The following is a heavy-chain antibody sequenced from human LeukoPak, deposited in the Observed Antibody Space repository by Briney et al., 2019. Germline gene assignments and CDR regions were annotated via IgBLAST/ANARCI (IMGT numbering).Heavy chain of an antibody. CDR1: GGSISSYY. Sequence: SETLSLTCTVSGGSISSYYWSWIRQPPGKGLEWIGYIYYSGSTNYNPSLKSRVTISVDTSKNQFSLKLSSVTAADTAVYCCARHGPYYCLDYWGQGTLVTVSS. V-gene: IGHV4-59*08. CDR2: IYYSGST. CDR3: ARHGPYYCLDY. D-gene: IGHD3-10*01. J-gene: IGHJ4*02.